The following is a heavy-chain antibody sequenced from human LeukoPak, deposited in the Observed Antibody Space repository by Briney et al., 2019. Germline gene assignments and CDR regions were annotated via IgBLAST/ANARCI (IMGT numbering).Heavy chain of an antibody. CDR3: ARVGEYISSGWANNYYYYYMDV. CDR1: DDSISSSTYY. J-gene: IGHJ6*03. Sequence: KPSETLSLTCIISDDSISSSTYYWGWIRQPPGKGLEWIGTLYYSGKTYYNPSLKSRVTISVDKSKNQFSLKLSSVTAADTAVYYCARVGEYISSGWANNYYYYYMDVWGKGTTVTVSS. CDR2: LYYSGKT. V-gene: IGHV4-39*07. D-gene: IGHD6-19*01.